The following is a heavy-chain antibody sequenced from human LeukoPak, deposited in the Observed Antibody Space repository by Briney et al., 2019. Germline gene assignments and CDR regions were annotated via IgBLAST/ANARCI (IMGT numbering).Heavy chain of an antibody. CDR1: GFTFSSYG. V-gene: IGHV3-30*18. D-gene: IGHD3-16*02. Sequence: PGRSLRLSCAASGFTFSSYGMHWVRQAPGKGLEWVTIISYDGSNKYYADSVKGRFTISRDNSKNTLYLEMNSLIPEDTAVYYCAKDGREGELSPTTSPFDFWGQGTLVTVSS. CDR3: AKDGREGELSPTTSPFDF. CDR2: ISYDGSNK. J-gene: IGHJ4*02.